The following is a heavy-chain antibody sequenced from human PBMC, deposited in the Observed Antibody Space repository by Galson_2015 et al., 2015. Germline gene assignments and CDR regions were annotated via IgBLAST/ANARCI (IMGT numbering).Heavy chain of an antibody. CDR2: INSDGSST. J-gene: IGHJ5*02. CDR3: ARAREMVRRHEEFDP. CDR1: GFTFSSYW. Sequence: SLRLSCAASGFTFSSYWMHWVRQAPGKGLVWVSRINSDGSSTSYADSVKGRFTISRDNAKNTLYLQMNSLRAEDTAVYYCARAREMVRRHEEFDPWGQGTLVTVSS. V-gene: IGHV3-74*01. D-gene: IGHD3-10*01.